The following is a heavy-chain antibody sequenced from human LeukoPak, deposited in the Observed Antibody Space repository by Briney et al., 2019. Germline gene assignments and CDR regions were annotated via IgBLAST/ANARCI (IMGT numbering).Heavy chain of an antibody. Sequence: SETLSLTCAVYGGSFSGYYWSWIRQPPGKGLEWIGEINHSGSTNYNPSLKSRVTISVDTSKNQFSLKLSSVTAADTAVYYCARGPIALWFGELSLNWLDPWGQGTLVTVSS. V-gene: IGHV4-34*01. D-gene: IGHD3-10*01. CDR2: INHSGST. CDR1: GGSFSGYY. CDR3: ARGPIALWFGELSLNWLDP. J-gene: IGHJ5*02.